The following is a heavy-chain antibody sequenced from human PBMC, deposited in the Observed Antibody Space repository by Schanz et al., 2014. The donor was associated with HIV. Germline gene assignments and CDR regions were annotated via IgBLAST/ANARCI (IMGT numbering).Heavy chain of an antibody. Sequence: EVQLLESGGGLVQPGGSLRLSCAASGFTFSSYAMTWVRQAPGKGLDWVSTISGSDGDTYYADSVKGRFTISRDNSRNALYLHMNSLRADDTAIYYCVKAYSSGFSGADSWGQGALVTVSS. D-gene: IGHD5-18*01. J-gene: IGHJ4*02. V-gene: IGHV3-23*01. CDR2: ISGSDGDT. CDR3: VKAYSSGFSGADS. CDR1: GFTFSSYA.